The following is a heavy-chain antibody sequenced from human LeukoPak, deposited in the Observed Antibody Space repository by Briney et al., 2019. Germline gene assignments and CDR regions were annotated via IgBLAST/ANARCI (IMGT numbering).Heavy chain of an antibody. CDR1: GGAISTGAYY. V-gene: IGHV4-31*03. CDR2: IYCSGSS. Sequence: PSETLSLTCTVSGGAISTGAYYWSWIRPHPGQGLEWIGYIYCSGSSLYNPSLKSRLTLSVDTSKNQFSLQLTSVTAADTAVYYCASRTINCFLDNWGQGTLVAVSS. CDR3: ASRTINCFLDN. J-gene: IGHJ4*02. D-gene: IGHD4/OR15-4a*01.